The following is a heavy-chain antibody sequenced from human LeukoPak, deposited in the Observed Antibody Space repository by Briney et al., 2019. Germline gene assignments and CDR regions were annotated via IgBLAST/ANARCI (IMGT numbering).Heavy chain of an antibody. Sequence: GGSLRLSCAASGFTFSSYGMHWVRQAPGKGLEWVAVISYDGSNKYYADSVKGRFTISRDNSKNTLYLQMNSLRAEDTAVYYCAKDPKYSSSYYYYYYMDVWGKGTTVTVSS. CDR1: GFTFSSYG. D-gene: IGHD6-6*01. J-gene: IGHJ6*03. V-gene: IGHV3-30*18. CDR3: AKDPKYSSSYYYYYYMDV. CDR2: ISYDGSNK.